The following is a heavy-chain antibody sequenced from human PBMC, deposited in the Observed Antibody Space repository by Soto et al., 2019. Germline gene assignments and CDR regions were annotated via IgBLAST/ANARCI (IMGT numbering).Heavy chain of an antibody. V-gene: IGHV4-59*01. CDR3: ARVGCSGGSCYSLNGYYYYYYMDV. CDR1: GGSISSYY. J-gene: IGHJ6*03. Sequence: SETLSLTCTVSGGSISSYYWSWIRQPPGKGLEWIGYIYYSGSTNYNPSLKSRVTISVDTSKNQFSLKLSSVTAADTAVYYCARVGCSGGSCYSLNGYYYYYYMDVWGKGTTVTVS. D-gene: IGHD2-15*01. CDR2: IYYSGST.